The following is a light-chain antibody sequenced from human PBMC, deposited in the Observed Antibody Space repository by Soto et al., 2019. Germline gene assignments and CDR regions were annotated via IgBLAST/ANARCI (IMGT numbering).Light chain of an antibody. CDR3: QQLNSYPFT. CDR2: AAS. V-gene: IGKV1-5*01. CDR1: QTISSW. J-gene: IGKJ5*01. Sequence: DIQMTQSPSTLSGSVGDRVTITCRASQTISSWLAWYQQKPGKAPKLLIYAASTFQSGVPSRFSGSGSGTDFTLTISSLQPEDFATYYCQQLNSYPFTFGQGTRLEIK.